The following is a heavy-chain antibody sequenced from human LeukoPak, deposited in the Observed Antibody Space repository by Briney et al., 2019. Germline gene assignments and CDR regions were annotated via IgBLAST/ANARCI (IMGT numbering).Heavy chain of an antibody. CDR2: IIPIFGTA. J-gene: IGHJ4*02. CDR3: ARDPEPPSYCSSTSCAGAWPTHHY. V-gene: IGHV1-69*13. Sequence: ASVKVSCKASGGTFSSYAISWVRQAPGQGLEWMGGIIPIFGTANYAQKFQGRVTITADESTSTAYMELSSLRFEDTAVYYCARDPEPPSYCSSTSCAGAWPTHHYWGQGTLVTVSS. CDR1: GGTFSSYA. D-gene: IGHD2-2*01.